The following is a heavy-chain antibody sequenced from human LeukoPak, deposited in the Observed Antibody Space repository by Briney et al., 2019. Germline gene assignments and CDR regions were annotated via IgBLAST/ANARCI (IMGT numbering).Heavy chain of an antibody. D-gene: IGHD3-22*01. V-gene: IGHV4-4*07. CDR2: IYTSGST. Sequence: SETLSLTCTVSGGSISSYYWSWIRQPAGEGLEWIGRIYTSGSTNYNPSLKSRVTMSVDTSKNQFSLKLSSVTAADTAVYYCARDGYYYDSSGYSYYYYMDVWGKGTTVTISS. J-gene: IGHJ6*03. CDR1: GGSISSYY. CDR3: ARDGYYYDSSGYSYYYYMDV.